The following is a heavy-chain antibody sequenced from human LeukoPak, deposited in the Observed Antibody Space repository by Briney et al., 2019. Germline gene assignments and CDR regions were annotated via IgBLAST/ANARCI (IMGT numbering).Heavy chain of an antibody. CDR2: IRYDGNKK. Sequence: GGSLRLSCTPSGFTFSSYGMHWVRQAPGKGLEWVAFIRYDGNKKYYADSVRDRFTISRDNSRNTLFLQMSSLRAEDTAVYYCAKDGRAYTYTYYFDYWDQGTLVTVSS. CDR3: AKDGRAYTYTYYFDY. V-gene: IGHV3-30*02. D-gene: IGHD3-16*01. CDR1: GFTFSSYG. J-gene: IGHJ4*02.